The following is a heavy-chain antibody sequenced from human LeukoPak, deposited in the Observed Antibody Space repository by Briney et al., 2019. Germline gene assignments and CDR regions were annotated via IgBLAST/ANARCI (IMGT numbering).Heavy chain of an antibody. CDR3: ARADYYGSGSNFDY. V-gene: IGHV1-69*06. J-gene: IGHJ4*02. CDR2: IIPIFGTA. CDR1: GGTFSSYA. D-gene: IGHD3-10*01. Sequence: GASVKVSCKASGGTFSSYAISWVRQAPGQGLEWMGGIIPIFGTANYAQKFQGRVTITADKSTSTAYMELSSLRSEDTAVYYCARADYYGSGSNFDYWGQGTLVTVSS.